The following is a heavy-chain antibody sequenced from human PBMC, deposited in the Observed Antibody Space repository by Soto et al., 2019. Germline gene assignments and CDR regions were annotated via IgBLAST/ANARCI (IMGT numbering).Heavy chain of an antibody. Sequence: QVQLVQSGAEVKKPGASVKVSCKASGYTFTSYDINWVRQATGQGLEWMGWMNPNNGNTGYAQKFQRRVTMTRNTSISTAYMELSSLRSEDTAVYYCARQYYDFWSGYNYGMDVWGQGTTVTVSS. CDR1: GYTFTSYD. CDR3: ARQYYDFWSGYNYGMDV. D-gene: IGHD3-3*01. J-gene: IGHJ6*02. V-gene: IGHV1-8*01. CDR2: MNPNNGNT.